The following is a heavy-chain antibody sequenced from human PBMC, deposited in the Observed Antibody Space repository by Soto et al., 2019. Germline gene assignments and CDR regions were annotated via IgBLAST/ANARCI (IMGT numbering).Heavy chain of an antibody. J-gene: IGHJ6*02. D-gene: IGHD3-22*01. CDR1: VGSISSSGYS. V-gene: IGHV4-30-2*01. Sequence: PSETLSLTCAVSVGSISSSGYSWSWILQPPGKGLEWIGYINHSGSTNYNPSLKSRVTISVDTSNNQFSLKLSSVTAADTAVYYCARGNYESSGYYYYGMDVWGQGTTVTVSS. CDR3: ARGNYESSGYYYYGMDV. CDR2: INHSGST.